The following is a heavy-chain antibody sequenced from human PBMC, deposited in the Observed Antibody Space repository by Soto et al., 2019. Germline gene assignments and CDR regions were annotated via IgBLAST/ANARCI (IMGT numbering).Heavy chain of an antibody. CDR3: ARRYYDILTGYQIIDY. V-gene: IGHV1-46*03. CDR1: GYTFTSYY. J-gene: IGHJ4*02. CDR2: INPSGGST. Sequence: ASVKVSCKASGYTFTSYYMHWVRQAPGQGLEWMGIINPSGGSTSYAQKFQGRVNMTRDTSTSTVYMELSSLRSEDTAVYYCARRYYDILTGYQIIDYWGQGTLVTVSS. D-gene: IGHD3-9*01.